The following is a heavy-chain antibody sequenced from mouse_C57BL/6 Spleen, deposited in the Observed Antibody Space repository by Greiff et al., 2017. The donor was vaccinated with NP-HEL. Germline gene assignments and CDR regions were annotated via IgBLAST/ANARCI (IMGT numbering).Heavy chain of an antibody. CDR1: GYTFTSYG. J-gene: IGHJ2*01. CDR3: ASTVVDYFDY. D-gene: IGHD1-1*01. V-gene: IGHV1-81*01. CDR2: IYPRSGNT. Sequence: QVQLQQSGAELARPGASVKLSCKASGYTFTSYGISWVKQRTGQGLEWIGEIYPRSGNTYYNEKFKGKATLTADKSSSTAYMELRSLTSEVSAVYFCASTVVDYFDYWGQGTTLTFSS.